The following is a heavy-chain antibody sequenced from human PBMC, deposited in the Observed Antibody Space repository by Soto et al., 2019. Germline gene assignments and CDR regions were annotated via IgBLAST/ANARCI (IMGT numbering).Heavy chain of an antibody. CDR2: ISGSGGST. CDR1: GFTFSSYA. CDR3: ANQPVYCYDSSGYGY. J-gene: IGHJ4*02. V-gene: IGHV3-23*01. D-gene: IGHD3-22*01. Sequence: GGSLRLSCAASGFTFSSYAMSWVRQAPGKGLEWVSAISGSGGSTYYADSVKGRFTISRDNSKNTLYLQMNSLRAEDTAVYYCANQPVYCYDSSGYGYWGQGTLVTVSS.